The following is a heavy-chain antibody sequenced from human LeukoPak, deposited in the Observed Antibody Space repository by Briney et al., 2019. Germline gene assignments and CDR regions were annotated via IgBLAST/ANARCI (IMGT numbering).Heavy chain of an antibody. V-gene: IGHV3-64D*06. Sequence: PGGFLELFWSGSGFTLSRYAMARGHQGPREGPGYGFPISSDGSSTYYADSVKGRFPISRDNSKNTLYLHMSSLRAEDTAVYYCVKGPTPYYYYGMDVWGQGTTVTVSS. CDR2: ISSDGSST. CDR1: GFTLSRYA. J-gene: IGHJ6*02. CDR3: VKGPTPYYYYGMDV.